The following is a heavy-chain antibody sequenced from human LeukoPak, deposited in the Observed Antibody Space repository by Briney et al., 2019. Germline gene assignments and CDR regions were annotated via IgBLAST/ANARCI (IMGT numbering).Heavy chain of an antibody. Sequence: SCKASGYTFTSYGISWVRQAPGKGLEWVAVISYDGSNKYYADSVKGRFTISRDNSKNTLYLQMNSLRAEDTAVYYCARDRVGATDYFDYWGQGTLVTVSS. CDR1: GYTFTSYG. CDR3: ARDRVGATDYFDY. J-gene: IGHJ4*02. D-gene: IGHD1-26*01. CDR2: ISYDGSNK. V-gene: IGHV3-30-3*01.